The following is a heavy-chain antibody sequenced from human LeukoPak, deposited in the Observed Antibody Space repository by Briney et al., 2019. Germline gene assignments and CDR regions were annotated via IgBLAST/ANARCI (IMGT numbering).Heavy chain of an antibody. Sequence: PSETLSLICAVYGGSFSGYYWRGIRQPPGKGVEGIGELNHGRSTNYTPSLKSRVTISVDRSKNQFSLKLTSVTAADTAVYHWARGQGFVRTARYSSSWFDPWGQGTLVSVSS. V-gene: IGHV4-34*01. CDR2: LNHGRST. D-gene: IGHD6-13*01. J-gene: IGHJ5*02. CDR1: GGSFSGYY. CDR3: ARGQGFVRTARYSSSWFDP.